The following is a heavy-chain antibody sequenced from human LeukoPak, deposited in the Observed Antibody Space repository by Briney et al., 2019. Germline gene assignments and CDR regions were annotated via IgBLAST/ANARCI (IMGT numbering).Heavy chain of an antibody. CDR3: ARDYDILTGYYMGFDY. CDR2: IKQDGSEK. D-gene: IGHD3-9*01. J-gene: IGHJ4*02. Sequence: GGSLRLSCAASGFTFSSYWMSWVRQAPGKGLEWVANIKQDGSEKYYVDSVRGRFTISRDNAKNSLYLQMNSLRAEDTAVYYCARDYDILTGYYMGFDYWGQETLVTVSS. V-gene: IGHV3-7*01. CDR1: GFTFSSYW.